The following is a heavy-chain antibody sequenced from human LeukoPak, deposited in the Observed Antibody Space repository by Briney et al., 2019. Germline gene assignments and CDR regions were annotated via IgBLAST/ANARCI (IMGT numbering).Heavy chain of an antibody. J-gene: IGHJ4*02. D-gene: IGHD3-22*01. V-gene: IGHV3-30*14. CDR1: GFTFSNYW. Sequence: GGSLRLSCAASGFTFSNYWMHWVRQAPGKGLEWVAVISYDGSYKDYADAVKGRFTISRDNSRNTLYLQTNYLRAEFTAVYYCARPHHYDSGLVPIGSYWGQGTLVTVSS. CDR3: ARPHHYDSGLVPIGSY. CDR2: ISYDGSYK.